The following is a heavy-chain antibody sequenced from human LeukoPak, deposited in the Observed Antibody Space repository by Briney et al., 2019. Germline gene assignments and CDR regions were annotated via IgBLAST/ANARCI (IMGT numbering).Heavy chain of an antibody. V-gene: IGHV1-69*13. D-gene: IGHD6-6*01. CDR1: GGTFTSYA. CDR2: IIPIFGTA. Sequence: SVKVSCKASGGTFTSYAISWVRQAPGQGLEWMGGIIPIFGTANYAQKFQGRVTITADESTSTAYMELSSLRSEDTAVYYCARLPLRSIAVGYYGMDVWGQGTTVTVSS. CDR3: ARLPLRSIAVGYYGMDV. J-gene: IGHJ6*02.